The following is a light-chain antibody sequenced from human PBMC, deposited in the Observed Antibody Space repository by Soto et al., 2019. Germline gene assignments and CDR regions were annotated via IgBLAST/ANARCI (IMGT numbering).Light chain of an antibody. J-gene: IGKJ1*01. CDR3: QKYNSAPWT. CDR1: EGIYTY. Sequence: DVQMTQSPSSLSASVGDRITITCRASEGIYTYLAWYQQKPGKVPKLLISAASTLHSGVPSRFRGSGSGPDFSLTIDHLQPEDVATYYCQKYNSAPWTFVQGTKVE. CDR2: AAS. V-gene: IGKV1-27*01.